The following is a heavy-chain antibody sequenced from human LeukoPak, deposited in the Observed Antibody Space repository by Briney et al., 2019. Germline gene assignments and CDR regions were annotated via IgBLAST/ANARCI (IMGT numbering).Heavy chain of an antibody. D-gene: IGHD5-24*01. CDR1: GFTFTNYA. Sequence: GGSLRLSCAASGFTFTNYAMSWVRQAPGKGLEWGSDISGSGDFTYYAASVKGRFTISRDKSKNTLYLQMNSLRAEDTAVYYCAKDGARDGYNYPDYWGQGTLVTVSS. CDR3: AKDGARDGYNYPDY. V-gene: IGHV3-23*01. J-gene: IGHJ4*02. CDR2: ISGSGDFT.